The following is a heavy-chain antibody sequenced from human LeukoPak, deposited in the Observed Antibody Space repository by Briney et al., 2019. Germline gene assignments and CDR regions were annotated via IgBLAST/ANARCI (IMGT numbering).Heavy chain of an antibody. Sequence: ASVKVSCKASGYTITSYGISWVRQALGQGLEWMGWISAYNGNTNYAQKLQGRVTMTTDTSTSTAYMELRSLRSDDTAVYYCARTVITIFGVVTLDWFDPWGQGTLVTVSS. J-gene: IGHJ5*02. V-gene: IGHV1-18*01. CDR2: ISAYNGNT. D-gene: IGHD3-3*01. CDR3: ARTVITIFGVVTLDWFDP. CDR1: GYTITSYG.